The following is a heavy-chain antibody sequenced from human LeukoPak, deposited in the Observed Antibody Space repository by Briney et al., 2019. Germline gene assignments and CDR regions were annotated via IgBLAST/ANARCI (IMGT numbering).Heavy chain of an antibody. V-gene: IGHV6-1*01. D-gene: IGHD6-13*01. CDR3: ARGRAASGQYYFDY. CDR1: GDSVSSNSVA. CDR2: TYYRSKWYN. Sequence: SQTLSLTCAISGDSVSSNSVAWSWIRQSPLRGLEWLGRTYYRSKWYNDYAVPVKSRITFNPDTSKNQFSLQLNFVTPEDTAVYYCARGRAASGQYYFDYWGQGTLVTVSS. J-gene: IGHJ4*02.